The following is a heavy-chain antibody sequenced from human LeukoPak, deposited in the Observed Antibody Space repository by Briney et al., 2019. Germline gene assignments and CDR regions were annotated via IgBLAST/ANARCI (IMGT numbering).Heavy chain of an antibody. CDR3: ARDSGYDPYYFDY. CDR2: ISAYNGNT. CDR1: GYIFSSYG. J-gene: IGHJ4*02. Sequence: GASVKVSCKASGYIFSSYGIIWVRQAPGQGLEWMGWISAYNGNTNYTQNLQGRVTMTTDTSTTTAYMELRSLRSDDTAVYYCARDSGYDPYYFDYWGQGTLVTVSS. D-gene: IGHD5-12*01. V-gene: IGHV1-18*01.